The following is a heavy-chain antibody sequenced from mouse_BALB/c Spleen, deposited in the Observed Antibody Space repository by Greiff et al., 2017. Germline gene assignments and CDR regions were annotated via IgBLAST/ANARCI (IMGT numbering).Heavy chain of an antibody. V-gene: IGHV5-6*02. Sequence: VMLVESGGDLVKPGGSLKLSCAASGFTFSSYGMSWVRPTPDKRLEWVATISSGGSYTYYPDSVKGRFTISRDNAKNTLYLQMSSLKSEDTAMYYCARPPTYWGQGTSVTVSS. CDR2: ISSGGSYT. CDR1: GFTFSSYG. J-gene: IGHJ4*01. CDR3: ARPPTY. D-gene: IGHD1-1*01.